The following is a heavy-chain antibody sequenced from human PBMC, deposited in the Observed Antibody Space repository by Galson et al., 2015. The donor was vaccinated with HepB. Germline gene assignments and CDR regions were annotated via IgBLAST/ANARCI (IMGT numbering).Heavy chain of an antibody. CDR2: INTFGNEI. D-gene: IGHD2-2*01. CDR3: ARSGGSTWFPGSGYFDL. V-gene: IGHV3-74*03. J-gene: IGHJ2*01. Sequence: SLRLSCAASGFRFGNYWMHWVRQVPGKGLEWISRINTFGNEIKYADSVRGRFATSRDNAKNILYLQMYSLGAEDTGLYYCARSGGSTWFPGSGYFDLWGRGSLVTVSS. CDR1: GFRFGNYW.